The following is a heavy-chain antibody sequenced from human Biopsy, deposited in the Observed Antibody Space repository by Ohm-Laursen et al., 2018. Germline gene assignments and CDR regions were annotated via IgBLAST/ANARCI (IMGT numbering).Heavy chain of an antibody. V-gene: IGHV3-23*01. Sequence: SLRLSCTASGFTFASHAMRWVCQAPGKGLEWVSLISGSGDTAYYPDSVKGRFTISRDNSKNTLYLEMNSLRTEETAKYYCTKAGSQDGFDIWGPGTMVTVSS. CDR3: TKAGSQDGFDI. CDR1: GFTFASHA. CDR2: ISGSGDTA. D-gene: IGHD3-10*01. J-gene: IGHJ3*02.